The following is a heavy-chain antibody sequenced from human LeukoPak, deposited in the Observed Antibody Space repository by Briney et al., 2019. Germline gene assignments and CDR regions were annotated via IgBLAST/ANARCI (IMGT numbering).Heavy chain of an antibody. Sequence: GGSLRLSCAASGFTFSSYGMHWVRQAPGKGLEWVAFIRCDGSNKYYADSVKGRFTISRDNSKNTLYLQMNSLRAEDTAVYYCASETRRWLVFDYWGQGTLVTVSS. V-gene: IGHV3-30*02. J-gene: IGHJ4*02. CDR3: ASETRRWLVFDY. D-gene: IGHD6-19*01. CDR2: IRCDGSNK. CDR1: GFTFSSYG.